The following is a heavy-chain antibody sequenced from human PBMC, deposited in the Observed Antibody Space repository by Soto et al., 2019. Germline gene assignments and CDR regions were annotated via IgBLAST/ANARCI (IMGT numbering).Heavy chain of an antibody. CDR1: GGSISSYY. CDR3: ARDGTVDAYYYYGMDV. D-gene: IGHD4-17*01. Sequence: ASETLSLTCTVSGGSISSYYWSWIRQPAGKGLEWIGRIYTSGSTNYNPSLKSRVTMSVDTSKNQFSPKLSSVTAADTAVYYCARDGTVDAYYYYGMDVWGQGTTVTVSS. V-gene: IGHV4-4*07. J-gene: IGHJ6*02. CDR2: IYTSGST.